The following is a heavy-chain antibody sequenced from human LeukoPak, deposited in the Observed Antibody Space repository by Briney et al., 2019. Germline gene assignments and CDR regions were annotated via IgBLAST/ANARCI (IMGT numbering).Heavy chain of an antibody. CDR1: GFTFSGYV. CDR3: AKEMNCYY. CDR2: IRYDGSNK. Sequence: GGSLRLSCAASGFTFSGYVMTWVRQAPGKGLEWVAFIRYDGSNKYYADSVKGRFTISRDNSKNTLYLQMNSLRAEDTAVYYCAKEMNCYYWGQGTLVTVSS. V-gene: IGHV3-30*02. J-gene: IGHJ4*02. D-gene: IGHD2-21*02.